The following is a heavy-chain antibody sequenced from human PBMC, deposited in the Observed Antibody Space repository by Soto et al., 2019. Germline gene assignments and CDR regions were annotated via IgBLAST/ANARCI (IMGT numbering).Heavy chain of an antibody. CDR3: ARWFTYGNFDYFDY. CDR2: INSGGGTT. J-gene: IGHJ4*01. V-gene: IGHV3-74*01. Sequence: PGVSLRLSCAASGFTFNTYWMHWFRQAPGKGLVWVSRINSGGGTTTYADSVKGRFTISRDNAKNTLYLQMSGLRADDTAVYYCARWFTYGNFDYFDYWGHGTQVTVSS. CDR1: GFTFNTYW. D-gene: IGHD3-10*01.